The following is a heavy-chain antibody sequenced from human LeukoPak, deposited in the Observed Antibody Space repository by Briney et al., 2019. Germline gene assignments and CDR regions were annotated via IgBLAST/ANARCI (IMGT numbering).Heavy chain of an antibody. J-gene: IGHJ4*02. CDR3: ARSSLGEAYSGSYYPPFGY. CDR1: GFTFSSYA. CDR2: ISYDGSNK. D-gene: IGHD1-26*01. V-gene: IGHV3-30-3*01. Sequence: GGSLRLSCAASGFTFSSYAMHWVRQAPGKGLEWVAVISYDGSNKYYADSVKGRFTISRDNSKNTLYLQMNSLRAEDTAVYYCARSSLGEAYSGSYYPPFGYWGQGTLVTVSS.